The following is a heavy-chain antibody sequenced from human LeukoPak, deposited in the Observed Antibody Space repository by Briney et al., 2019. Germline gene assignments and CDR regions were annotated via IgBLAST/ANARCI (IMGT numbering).Heavy chain of an antibody. CDR2: IIPIFGIA. CDR3: AREYSSGWYWFDP. V-gene: IGHV1-69*04. CDR1: GYIFTDYA. D-gene: IGHD6-19*01. Sequence: ASVKVSCKASGYIFTDYAIQWVRQAPGQGLEWMGRIIPIFGIANYAQKFQGRVTITADKSTSTAYMELSSLRSEDTAVYYCAREYSSGWYWFDPWGQGTLVTVSS. J-gene: IGHJ5*02.